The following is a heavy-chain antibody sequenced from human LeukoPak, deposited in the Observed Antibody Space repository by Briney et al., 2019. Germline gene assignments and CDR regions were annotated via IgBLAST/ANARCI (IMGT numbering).Heavy chain of an antibody. Sequence: PSETLSLTCTVSGDSISSSNCYWGWIRQPPGKGLEWIGSIYFSGGTYYNASLKSRVTISVDTSKNQFSLKLSSVTAADTAVYYCARGRANVMIVVARRYFDYWGQGTLVTVSS. V-gene: IGHV4-39*01. J-gene: IGHJ4*02. CDR2: IYFSGGT. CDR3: ARGRANVMIVVARRYFDY. D-gene: IGHD3-22*01. CDR1: GDSISSSNCY.